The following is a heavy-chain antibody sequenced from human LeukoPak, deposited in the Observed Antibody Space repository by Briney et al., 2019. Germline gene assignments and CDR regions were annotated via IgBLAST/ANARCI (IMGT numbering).Heavy chain of an antibody. J-gene: IGHJ4*02. CDR1: GFTFSSYS. Sequence: PGGSLRLSCAASGFTFSSYSMNWVRQAPGEGLVWVSRINSDGSSRGYADSVKGRFTISRDNAKNTLWLQMNSLRAEDTAVYYCARDRDYGGNFVGYWGQGTLVTVSS. D-gene: IGHD4-23*01. CDR2: INSDGSSR. CDR3: ARDRDYGGNFVGY. V-gene: IGHV3-74*01.